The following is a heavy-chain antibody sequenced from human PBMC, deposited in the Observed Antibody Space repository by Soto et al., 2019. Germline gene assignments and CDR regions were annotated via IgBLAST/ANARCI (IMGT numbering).Heavy chain of an antibody. CDR1: GYTFTSYG. D-gene: IGHD6-6*01. V-gene: IGHV1-18*01. CDR3: ARYLCSGSSKCKNDF. CDR2: ISAYNGNT. Sequence: ASVKVSCKASGYTFTSYGISWVRQAPGQGLEWMGWISAYNGNTNYAQKLQGRVTMTTDTSTSTAYMELRSLRSDDTAVYYCARYLCSGSSKCKNDFWGQGTLVIGSS. J-gene: IGHJ4*02.